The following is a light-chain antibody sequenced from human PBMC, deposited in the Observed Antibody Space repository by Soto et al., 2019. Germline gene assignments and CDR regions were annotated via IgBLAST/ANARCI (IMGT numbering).Light chain of an antibody. CDR2: EVS. CDR3: CSYAGSSFVV. J-gene: IGLJ2*01. Sequence: QSALTQPASVSGSPGQSITISCTGTSSDVGSYNLVSWYQQQPGKAPKLMIYEVSKRPSGFSNRFSGSKSGNTASLTISGLQAEDEADYYCCSYAGSSFVVFGGGTKLTVL. V-gene: IGLV2-23*02. CDR1: SSDVGSYNL.